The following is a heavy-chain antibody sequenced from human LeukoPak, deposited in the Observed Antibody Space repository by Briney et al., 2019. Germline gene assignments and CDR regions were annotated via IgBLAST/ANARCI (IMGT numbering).Heavy chain of an antibody. CDR3: ARDAAILTGAYHYYMDV. Sequence: SETLSLTCTVSGGSISSYYWSWIRQPAGKGLEWIGRIYTSGSTNYNPSLKSRVTMSVDTSKNQFSLKLRSVTAADTAVYYCARDAAILTGAYHYYMDVWGKGTTVTVSS. CDR1: GGSISSYY. CDR2: IYTSGST. V-gene: IGHV4-4*07. J-gene: IGHJ6*03. D-gene: IGHD3-9*01.